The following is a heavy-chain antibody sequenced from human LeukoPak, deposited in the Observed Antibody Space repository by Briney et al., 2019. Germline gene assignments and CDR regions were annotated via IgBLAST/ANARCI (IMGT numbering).Heavy chain of an antibody. CDR3: AKVIPVRYSKGPYYFDY. V-gene: IGHV3-48*04. CDR1: GFIFSDYN. D-gene: IGHD2-15*01. Sequence: GGSLRLSCEASGFIFSDYNMNWVRQAPGKGLEWLSYIDSSSSTIYYADSVKGRFAISRDNAKNSLYLQMNSLRAEDTAVYYCAKVIPVRYSKGPYYFDYWGQGTLVTVSS. J-gene: IGHJ4*02. CDR2: IDSSSSTI.